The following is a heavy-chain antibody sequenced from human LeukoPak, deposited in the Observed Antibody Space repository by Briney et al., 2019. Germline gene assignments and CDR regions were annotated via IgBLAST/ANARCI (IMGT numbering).Heavy chain of an antibody. J-gene: IGHJ4*02. Sequence: TLSLTCAVYGGSFSGYYWSWIRQPPGKGLEWIGEINHSGSTNYNPSLKSRVTISVDTSKNQFSLKLSSVTAADTAVYYCAREEGSSSWSTFDYWGQGTLVTVSS. CDR2: INHSGST. CDR1: GGSFSGYY. V-gene: IGHV4-34*09. CDR3: AREEGSSSWSTFDY. D-gene: IGHD6-13*01.